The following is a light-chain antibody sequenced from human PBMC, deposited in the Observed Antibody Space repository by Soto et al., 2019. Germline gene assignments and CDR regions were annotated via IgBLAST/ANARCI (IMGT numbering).Light chain of an antibody. CDR1: STDVGGYNY. CDR2: EVS. J-gene: IGLJ1*01. V-gene: IGLV2-14*01. Sequence: QYALTQPASVSGSPGQSITISCTGTSTDVGGYNYVPWYQQHPGKAPKLMIYEVSNRPSGVSNRFSGYKSGNKAYLTISRLQAEDEADYYCSSYTISSTTDVFGMGKKVTVL. CDR3: SSYTISSTTDV.